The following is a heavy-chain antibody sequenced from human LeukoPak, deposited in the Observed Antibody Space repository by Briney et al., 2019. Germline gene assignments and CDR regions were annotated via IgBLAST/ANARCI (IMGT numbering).Heavy chain of an antibody. CDR1: GFTFSSYS. J-gene: IGHJ4*02. V-gene: IGHV3-48*01. CDR3: ASGVYDYVWGSKTPPFDY. D-gene: IGHD3-16*01. Sequence: GGSLRLSCAASGFTFSSYSMNWVRQAPGKGLEWVSYISSSSSTIYYADSLKGRFTISRDNAKNSLYLQMNSLRAEDTAVYYCASGVYDYVWGSKTPPFDYWGQGTLVTVSS. CDR2: ISSSSSTI.